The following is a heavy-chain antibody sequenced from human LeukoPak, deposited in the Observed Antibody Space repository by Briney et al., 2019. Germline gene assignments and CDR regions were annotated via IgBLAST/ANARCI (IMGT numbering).Heavy chain of an antibody. D-gene: IGHD3-10*01. Sequence: GGSLRLPCAASGFTFSNYAMHWVRQAPGKGLEWVAVVSSDGSIKYYTDSVKGRFTISRDNSKNTLYLQMNSLRAEDTAVYYCAKGYYYGSGHAFDIWGQGTMVTVSS. CDR1: GFTFSNYA. J-gene: IGHJ3*02. V-gene: IGHV3-30*04. CDR2: VSSDGSIK. CDR3: AKGYYYGSGHAFDI.